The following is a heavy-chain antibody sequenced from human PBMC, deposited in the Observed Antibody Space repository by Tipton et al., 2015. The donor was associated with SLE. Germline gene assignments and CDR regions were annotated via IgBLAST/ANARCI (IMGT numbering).Heavy chain of an antibody. V-gene: IGHV3-48*01. D-gene: IGHD6-13*01. CDR1: GFTFNSYS. CDR2: ISSSSGTT. J-gene: IGHJ2*01. CDR3: AREVAVAGYWYFDL. Sequence: SLRLSCAASGFTFNSYSMNWVRQAPGKGLQWVSHISSSSGTTYYADSVEGRFTISRDNSKNTLYLQMNSVRAEDTAVYYCAREVAVAGYWYFDLWGRGTLVTVSS.